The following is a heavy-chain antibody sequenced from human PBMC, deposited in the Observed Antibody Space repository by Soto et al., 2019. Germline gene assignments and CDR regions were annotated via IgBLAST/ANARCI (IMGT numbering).Heavy chain of an antibody. D-gene: IGHD3-3*01. CDR3: ARTAFDFWSGYYDSWFDP. V-gene: IGHV4-59*01. CDR1: VGPISSYY. J-gene: IGHJ5*02. Sequence: PSETLSLTCTVSVGPISSYYWSWIPQPPGKGLEWIGYIYYSGSTNYNPSLKSRVTISVDTAKNQFPLKLSSEIAADTAVYYCARTAFDFWSGYYDSWFDPWGQGTLVTVS. CDR2: IYYSGST.